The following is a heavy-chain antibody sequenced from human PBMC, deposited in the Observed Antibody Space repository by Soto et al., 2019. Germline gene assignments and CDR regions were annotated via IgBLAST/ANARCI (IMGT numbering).Heavy chain of an antibody. D-gene: IGHD4-17*01. CDR3: ARAGDYGDYGSAFDI. V-gene: IGHV1-2*04. CDR2: INPNSGGT. CDR1: GYTFTGYY. Sequence: QVQLVQSGAEVKKPGASVEVSCKASGYTFTGYYRHWVRQAPGQGLECMGWINPNSGGTNYAQKFQGWVTMTRDTSISTAYMELSRLRSDDTAVYYCARAGDYGDYGSAFDIWGQGTMVTVSS. J-gene: IGHJ3*02.